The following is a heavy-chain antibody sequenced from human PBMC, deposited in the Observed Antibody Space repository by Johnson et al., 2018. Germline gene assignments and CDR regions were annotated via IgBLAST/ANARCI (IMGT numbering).Heavy chain of an antibody. Sequence: VQLVESGGGLVKPGGSLRLSCAASGFTFSNAWMNWVRQAPGKGLEWGSDISSSSSTIYYADAVKGRFTISRDNAKNSLYLQMNSLRDEDTVVYYFARAPRSTSSYGMDVWGQGATVNVCS. V-gene: IGHV3-48*02. CDR3: ARAPRSTSSYGMDV. D-gene: IGHD2-2*01. J-gene: IGHJ6*02. CDR2: ISSSSSTI. CDR1: GFTFSNAW.